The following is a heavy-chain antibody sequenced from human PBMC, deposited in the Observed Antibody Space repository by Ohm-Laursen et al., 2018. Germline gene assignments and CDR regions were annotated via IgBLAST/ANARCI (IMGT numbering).Heavy chain of an antibody. CDR1: GGSISSDY. Sequence: GTLSLTCTVSGGSISSDYWSWIWKPPGKGLEWMGFIYYSGSTNYNPSLKSRVTISVDTSKNQFSLKLSSVTAADTAVYYCAAYDDYAPRAFDIWGQGTMVTVSS. D-gene: IGHD4-17*01. V-gene: IGHV4-59*01. CDR2: IYYSGST. J-gene: IGHJ3*02. CDR3: AAYDDYAPRAFDI.